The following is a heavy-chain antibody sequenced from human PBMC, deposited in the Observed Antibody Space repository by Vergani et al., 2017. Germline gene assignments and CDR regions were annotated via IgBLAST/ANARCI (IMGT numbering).Heavy chain of an antibody. J-gene: IGHJ6*03. Sequence: EVQLVESGGGLAQPGGSLRLSCEASGFTFIMHAMSWVRQAPGKGLEWVSTLSASDRRTHYADSVKGRFTISRDNSKNTLYLYMNSLRADDTAVYYCAKDPRLKEDYYYYYMDVWGKGTTVTVSS. V-gene: IGHV3-23*04. CDR1: GFTFIMHA. CDR3: AKDPRLKEDYYYYYMDV. CDR2: LSASDRRT.